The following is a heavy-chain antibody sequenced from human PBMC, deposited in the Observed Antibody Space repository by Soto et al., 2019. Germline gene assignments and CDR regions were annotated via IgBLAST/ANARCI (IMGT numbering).Heavy chain of an antibody. V-gene: IGHV4-34*01. J-gene: IGHJ6*02. Sequence: KPSETLSLTCAVYGGSFSGYYWSWIRQPPGKGLEWIGEINHSGSTNYNPSLKSRVTISVDTSKNQFSLKLSSVTAADTAVYYCAGGPRRYSGYDSQHYGMDVWGQGTTVTVSS. CDR1: GGSFSGYY. D-gene: IGHD5-12*01. CDR2: INHSGST. CDR3: AGGPRRYSGYDSQHYGMDV.